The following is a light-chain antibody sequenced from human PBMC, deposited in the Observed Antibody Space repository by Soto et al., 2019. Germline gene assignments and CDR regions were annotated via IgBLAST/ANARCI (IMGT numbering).Light chain of an antibody. V-gene: IGLV1-40*01. CDR2: GNS. J-gene: IGLJ3*02. CDR1: SSNIGATYH. Sequence: QSVLTQPPSVSGAPGQRVTISCTGSSSNIGATYHVHWYQQLPGTAPKLLIYGNSNRPSGVPDRFSGSKSGTSASLAITGLQAEDEADYYCQSYDSSLSVSVFGGGTNLTVL. CDR3: QSYDSSLSVSV.